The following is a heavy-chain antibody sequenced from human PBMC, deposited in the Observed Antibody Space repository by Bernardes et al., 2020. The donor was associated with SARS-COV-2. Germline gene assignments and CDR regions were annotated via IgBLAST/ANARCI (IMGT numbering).Heavy chain of an antibody. V-gene: IGHV3-30*04. D-gene: IGHD3-10*01. Sequence: GGSLRLSCAASGFTFSSYAMHWVRQAPGKGLEWVAVISYDGSNKYYADSVKGRFTISRDNSKNTLYLQMNSLRAEDTAVYYCARPLGGYHYFDYWGQGTLVTVSS. CDR2: ISYDGSNK. CDR1: GFTFSSYA. CDR3: ARPLGGYHYFDY. J-gene: IGHJ4*02.